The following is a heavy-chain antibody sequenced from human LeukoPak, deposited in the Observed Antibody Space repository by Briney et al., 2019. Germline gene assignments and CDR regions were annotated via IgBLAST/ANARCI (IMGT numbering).Heavy chain of an antibody. D-gene: IGHD1-26*01. V-gene: IGHV3-30*02. Sequence: GGSLRLSCAASGFTFSSYGMHWVRQAPGKGLEWVAFIRYDGSNKYYADSVKGRFTISRDNSKNTLYLQMNSLRPEDTAVYYCARARSIVGVSPFQHWGQGTLVTVSS. CDR3: ARARSIVGVSPFQH. J-gene: IGHJ1*01. CDR1: GFTFSSYG. CDR2: IRYDGSNK.